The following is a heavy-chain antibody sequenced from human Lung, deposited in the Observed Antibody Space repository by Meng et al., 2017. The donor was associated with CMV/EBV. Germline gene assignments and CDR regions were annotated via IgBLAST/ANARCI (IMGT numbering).Heavy chain of an antibody. CDR3: ARDRAANSFDP. D-gene: IGHD6-25*01. Sequence: ESXKISXAASGFTFINYWMSWVRQAPGKGLEWVANIKEDGSDKYYVDSVKGRFTISRDNAKNSLYLQMNSLRAEDTAVYYCARDRAANSFDPWGQGTLVTVSS. CDR2: IKEDGSDK. V-gene: IGHV3-7*01. J-gene: IGHJ5*02. CDR1: GFTFINYW.